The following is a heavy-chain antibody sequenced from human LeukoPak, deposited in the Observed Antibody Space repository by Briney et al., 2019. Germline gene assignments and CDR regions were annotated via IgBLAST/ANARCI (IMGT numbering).Heavy chain of an antibody. V-gene: IGHV3-53*01. CDR1: GFTVSSNS. Sequence: GGSLRLSCTVSGFTVSSNSMSWVRQAPGKGLEWVSFIYSDNTHYSDSVKGRFTISRDNSKNTLYLQMNSLRAEGTAVYYCATKKYSNDWLPPISSYWGQGTLVTVSS. CDR2: IYSDNT. J-gene: IGHJ4*02. D-gene: IGHD5-12*01. CDR3: ATKKYSNDWLPPISSY.